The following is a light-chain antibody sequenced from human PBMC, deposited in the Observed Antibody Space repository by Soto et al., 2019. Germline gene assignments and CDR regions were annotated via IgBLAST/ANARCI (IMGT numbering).Light chain of an antibody. CDR2: GAS. Sequence: EIVMMQSPATLSVSPGERATLSCRASQSVSSNFAWYQQKPGQAPRLLIYGASTRATGIPVRFSGSGSGTEFTLTISSLQSEDFVVYYCQQYNNWPITFGQGTRLEIK. J-gene: IGKJ5*01. V-gene: IGKV3-15*01. CDR1: QSVSSN. CDR3: QQYNNWPIT.